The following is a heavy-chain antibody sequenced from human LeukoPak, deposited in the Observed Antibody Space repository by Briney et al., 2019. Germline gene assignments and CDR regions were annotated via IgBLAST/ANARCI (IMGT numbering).Heavy chain of an antibody. CDR3: ARDRHSGSFYGYFDY. Sequence: PGRSLRLSCAASGFTFSSYAMHWVRQAPGKGLEWVAVISADGTTTHYAESVKGRFTISRDSSKNTPSLQMDRLRPEDTAVYYCARDRHSGSFYGYFDYWGQGTLVTVSS. J-gene: IGHJ4*02. D-gene: IGHD5/OR15-5a*01. V-gene: IGHV3-30-3*01. CDR1: GFTFSSYA. CDR2: ISADGTTT.